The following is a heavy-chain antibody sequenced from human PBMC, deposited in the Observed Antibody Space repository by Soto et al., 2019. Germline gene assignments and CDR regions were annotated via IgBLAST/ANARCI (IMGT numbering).Heavy chain of an antibody. Sequence: PSETLSLTCTVSGGSISSHYWSWVRQAPGKGLEWIGHIYYRGSATYNPSLRSRSTIPVDTSNNRFSLKLNSVTTADTAVYYCARDGREASGMDVWGQGTKVTVSS. D-gene: IGHD1-26*01. CDR1: GGSISSHY. V-gene: IGHV4-59*11. CDR2: IYYRGSA. J-gene: IGHJ6*02. CDR3: ARDGREASGMDV.